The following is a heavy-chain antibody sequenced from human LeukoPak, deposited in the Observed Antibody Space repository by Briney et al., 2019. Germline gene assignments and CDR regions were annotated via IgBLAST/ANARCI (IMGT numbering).Heavy chain of an antibody. CDR2: INSDGSST. V-gene: IGHV3-74*01. D-gene: IGHD6-19*01. CDR1: GFTFSNYW. J-gene: IGHJ4*02. Sequence: GGSLRLSCAAPGFTFSNYWMHWVRQAPGKGLVWVSRINSDGSSTNYADSVKGRFTISRDNAKNTLYLQMNSLRAEDTAVYYCGRISSGWYSPFDYWGQGTLVTVSS. CDR3: GRISSGWYSPFDY.